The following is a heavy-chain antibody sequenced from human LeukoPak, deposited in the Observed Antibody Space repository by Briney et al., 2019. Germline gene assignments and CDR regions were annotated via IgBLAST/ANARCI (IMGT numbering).Heavy chain of an antibody. CDR1: GDSFSGNRAT. D-gene: IGHD4-23*01. J-gene: IGHJ4*02. V-gene: IGHV6-1*01. CDR2: IYYRSKWYA. Sequence: SQTLSLTCAISGDSFSGNRATWNWLRQSPSRGLEWLGRIYYRSKWYADYAVSVKGRITINPDTSKNQFSLLLNSVTPEDTAVYYCARGPPGVGGNFDYWGQGTLVTVSS. CDR3: ARGPPGVGGNFDY.